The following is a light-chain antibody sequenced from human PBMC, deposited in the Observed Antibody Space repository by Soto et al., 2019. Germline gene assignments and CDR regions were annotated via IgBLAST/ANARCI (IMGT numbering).Light chain of an antibody. CDR2: DVS. CDR3: SSYSSSSTLVI. J-gene: IGLJ2*01. V-gene: IGLV2-14*01. CDR1: SSDVGGYNY. Sequence: QSVLTQPASVSGSPGQSITLSCTGTSSDVGGYNYVSWYQHHPGKAPKLMIYDVSNRPSGVSNRFSGSKSGNTASLTISGLQAEDEGDYYCSSYSSSSTLVIFGGGTKLTVL.